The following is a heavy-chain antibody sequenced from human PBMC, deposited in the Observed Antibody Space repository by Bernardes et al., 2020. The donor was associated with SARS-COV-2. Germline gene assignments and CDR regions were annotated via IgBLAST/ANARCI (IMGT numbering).Heavy chain of an antibody. CDR3: CGGAARRPFEFDP. CDR1: GFTFSSYA. Sequence: AGSLSLSCAASGFTFSSYAMSWVRQAPGKGLEWVSAISGSGGSTYYADPVKGRFTIARDNSKNTRYLQMNSLRAEDTAVYYCCGGAARRPFEFDPWGQGTLVTVSS. CDR2: ISGSGGST. J-gene: IGHJ5*02. V-gene: IGHV3-23*01. D-gene: IGHD6-6*01.